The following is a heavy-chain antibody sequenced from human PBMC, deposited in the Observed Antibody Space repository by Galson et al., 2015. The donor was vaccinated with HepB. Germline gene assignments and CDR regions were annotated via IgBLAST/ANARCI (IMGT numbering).Heavy chain of an antibody. D-gene: IGHD3-9*01. Sequence: SLRLSCAASGFTFSSYAMHWVRQAPGKGLEWVAVISYDGSNKYYADSVKGRFTISRDNSKNTLYLQMNSLRAEDTAVYYCAREGERYFDWLFWSDGRYYYYGMDVWGQGTTVTVSS. J-gene: IGHJ6*02. CDR3: AREGERYFDWLFWSDGRYYYYGMDV. CDR1: GFTFSSYA. CDR2: ISYDGSNK. V-gene: IGHV3-30-3*01.